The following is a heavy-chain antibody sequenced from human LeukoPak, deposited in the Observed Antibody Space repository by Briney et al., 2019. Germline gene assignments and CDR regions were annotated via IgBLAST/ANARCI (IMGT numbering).Heavy chain of an antibody. CDR3: ASLPARYCSSTSCYDFDY. CDR1: GGTFSSYA. J-gene: IGHJ4*02. V-gene: IGHV1-69*13. Sequence: SVKVSCKASGGTFSSYAISWVRQAPGQGLEWMGGIIPIFGTVNYAQKFQGRVTITADESTSTAYMELSSLRSEDTAVYYCASLPARYCSSTSCYDFDYWGQGTLVTVSS. CDR2: IIPIFGTV. D-gene: IGHD2-2*01.